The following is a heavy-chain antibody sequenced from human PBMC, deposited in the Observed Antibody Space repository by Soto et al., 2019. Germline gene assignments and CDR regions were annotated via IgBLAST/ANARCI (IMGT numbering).Heavy chain of an antibody. Sequence: GASVKVSCKASGYTFTGYYMHWVRQAPGQGLEWMGWINPNSGGTNYAQKFQGRVTMTRDTSISTAYMELSRLRSDDTAVYYCAREYYYGSGSLFSWGQGTLVTVSS. CDR1: GYTFTGYY. CDR3: AREYYYGSGSLFS. D-gene: IGHD3-10*01. CDR2: INPNSGGT. V-gene: IGHV1-2*02. J-gene: IGHJ5*02.